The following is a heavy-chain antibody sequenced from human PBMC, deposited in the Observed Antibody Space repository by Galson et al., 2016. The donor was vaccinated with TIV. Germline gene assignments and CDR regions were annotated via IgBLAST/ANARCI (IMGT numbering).Heavy chain of an antibody. J-gene: IGHJ6*02. D-gene: IGHD2-2*01. Sequence: SLRLSCAASGFTFSSYGMHWVRQAPGKGLEWVAVVWYDGSNKFHVDSVKGRFTISRDNSKNTLYLQMNSLRAEDTAVYYCARDPGVAAAVHSYYGMDVWGHGTTVTVSS. CDR2: VWYDGSNK. CDR3: ARDPGVAAAVHSYYGMDV. V-gene: IGHV3-33*01. CDR1: GFTFSSYG.